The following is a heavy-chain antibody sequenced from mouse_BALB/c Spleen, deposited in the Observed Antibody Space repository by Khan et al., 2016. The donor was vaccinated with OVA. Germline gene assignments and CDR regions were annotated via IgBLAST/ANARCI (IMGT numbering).Heavy chain of an antibody. Sequence: EVELVESGGDLVKSGGSLKLSCAASGFTFSPYSMSWVRQTPDKRLEWVATISSDGDYTYYPDSVKGRFNISRDNAKNTLYLQMSSLKSKDTAIYYCATHLTGSFAYWGQGTMVTVSA. D-gene: IGHD4-1*01. CDR2: ISSDGDYT. CDR1: GFTFSPYS. V-gene: IGHV5-6*01. J-gene: IGHJ3*01. CDR3: ATHLTGSFAY.